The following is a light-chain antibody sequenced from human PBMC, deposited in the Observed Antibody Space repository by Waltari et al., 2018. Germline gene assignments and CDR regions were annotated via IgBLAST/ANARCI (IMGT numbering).Light chain of an antibody. J-gene: IGLJ2*01. Sequence: QVVLTQSPSASASLGASVKLTCTLDSGHTNYAIAWHQKQPEKGPLFLLSVKSDGSHTKGDGSPNRFSGTSSGGERDLTISSLQSEDEADYYCQTWGSGIQAVGGGTKLTVL. V-gene: IGLV4-69*01. CDR3: QTWGSGIQA. CDR2: VKSDGSH. CDR1: SGHTNYA.